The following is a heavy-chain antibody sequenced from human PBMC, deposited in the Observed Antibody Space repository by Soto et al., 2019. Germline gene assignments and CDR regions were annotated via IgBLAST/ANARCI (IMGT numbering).Heavy chain of an antibody. J-gene: IGHJ6*02. CDR2: LYYSWST. CDR1: VGSISSSNYY. D-gene: IGHD3-16*02. CDR3: ANIAMSYRMAF. V-gene: IGHV4-39*01. Sequence: SETLSLTCTVSVGSISSSNYYLAWIRQSPGKGLEWVATLYYSWSTYSNPSLKSRVTISVDTSKNQFSLKLSSVTASDTAVYYCANIAMSYRMAFWGQGTTVTVSS.